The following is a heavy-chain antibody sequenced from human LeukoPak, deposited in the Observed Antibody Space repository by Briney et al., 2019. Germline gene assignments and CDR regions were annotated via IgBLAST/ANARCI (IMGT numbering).Heavy chain of an antibody. CDR2: ISSSSSTI. J-gene: IGHJ4*02. V-gene: IGHV3-48*04. Sequence: GGSLRLSCAASGFTFSSYGMNWVRQAPGKGLEWVSYISSSSSTIYYADSVKGRFTISRDNAKNSLYLQMNSLRAEDTAVYYCSIGYQWYFDYWGQGTLVTVSS. CDR3: SIGYQWYFDY. D-gene: IGHD6-19*01. CDR1: GFTFSSYG.